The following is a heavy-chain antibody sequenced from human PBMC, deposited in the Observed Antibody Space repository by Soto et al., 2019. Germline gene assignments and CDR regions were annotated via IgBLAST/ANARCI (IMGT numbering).Heavy chain of an antibody. V-gene: IGHV3-49*03. CDR2: IKKKANGGTT. J-gene: IGHJ3*02. Sequence: LRLSCTASGFTFGDYAMSWFRQAPGKGLEWVGFIKKKANGGTTEHAASVKGRFIISRDDSKNIAYLQMNSLKTEDTALYYCSRGPWVAAFDIWGQGTMVTVSS. CDR3: SRGPWVAAFDI. D-gene: IGHD1-26*01. CDR1: GFTFGDYA.